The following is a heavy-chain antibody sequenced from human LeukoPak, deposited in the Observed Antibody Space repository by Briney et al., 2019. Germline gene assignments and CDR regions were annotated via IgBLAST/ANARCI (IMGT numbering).Heavy chain of an antibody. Sequence: SETLSLTCTVSGGSISNYYWSWIRQPPGKGLEWIAYIYETGHTGYNPSLKTRVTISLDTSKNQFSLKLNSVTAADTAVYYCARAYYDFWSDPPALDYWGQGTLVTVSS. CDR3: ARAYYDFWSDPPALDY. CDR2: IYETGHT. CDR1: GGSISNYY. J-gene: IGHJ4*02. D-gene: IGHD3-3*01. V-gene: IGHV4-59*08.